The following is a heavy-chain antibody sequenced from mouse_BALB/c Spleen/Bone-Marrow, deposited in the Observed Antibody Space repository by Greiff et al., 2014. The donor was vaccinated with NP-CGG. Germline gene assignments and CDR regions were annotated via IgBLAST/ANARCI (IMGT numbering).Heavy chain of an antibody. J-gene: IGHJ3*01. CDR1: GYTFTSYW. V-gene: IGHV1-87*01. Sequence: VQLQQSGAELARPGASVKLSCKASGYTFTSYWMQWVKQRPGQGLEWIGAIYPGDGDTRYTQKFKGKATLTADKSSSTAYMQLSSWAAEDSAAYYCARGDEDYDDGFAYWGQGTLVTVSA. D-gene: IGHD2-4*01. CDR3: ARGDEDYDDGFAY. CDR2: IYPGDGDT.